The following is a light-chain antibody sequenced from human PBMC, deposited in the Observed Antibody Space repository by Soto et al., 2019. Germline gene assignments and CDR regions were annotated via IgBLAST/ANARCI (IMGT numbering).Light chain of an antibody. J-gene: IGLJ1*01. Sequence: LTQPASVSGSPGQSITIPCTGTSSDVGGYNYVSWYQQHPGKAPKLMIYDVSNRPSGVSNRFSGSKSGNTASLTISGLQAEDEADYYCNSYTSSSTYVFGTGTKVTVL. CDR1: SSDVGGYNY. CDR3: NSYTSSSTYV. CDR2: DVS. V-gene: IGLV2-14*01.